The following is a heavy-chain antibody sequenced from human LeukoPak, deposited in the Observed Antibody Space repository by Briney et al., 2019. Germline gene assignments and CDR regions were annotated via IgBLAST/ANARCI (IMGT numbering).Heavy chain of an antibody. CDR3: ARGRGIQLWRFDY. CDR2: ISGSGGST. Sequence: GGSLRLSCAASGFTFSSYAMSWVRQAPGKGLEWVSAISGSGGSTYYADSVKGRSTISRDNSKNTLYLQMNSLRAEDTAVYYCARGRGIQLWRFDYWGQGTLVTVSS. V-gene: IGHV3-23*01. J-gene: IGHJ4*02. D-gene: IGHD5-18*01. CDR1: GFTFSSYA.